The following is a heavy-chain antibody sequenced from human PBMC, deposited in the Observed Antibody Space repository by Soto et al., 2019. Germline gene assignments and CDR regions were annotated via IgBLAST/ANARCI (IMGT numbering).Heavy chain of an antibody. CDR3: ASVITMIVVGPLGY. Sequence: QVQLVQSGAEVKKPGASVKVSCKASGYTFTSYAMHWVRQAPGQRLEWMGWINAGNGNTKYSQKFQGRVTITRDTSASTAYMELSSLRSEDTAVYYCASVITMIVVGPLGYWGQGPLVTVSS. CDR2: INAGNGNT. V-gene: IGHV1-3*01. J-gene: IGHJ4*02. D-gene: IGHD3-22*01. CDR1: GYTFTSYA.